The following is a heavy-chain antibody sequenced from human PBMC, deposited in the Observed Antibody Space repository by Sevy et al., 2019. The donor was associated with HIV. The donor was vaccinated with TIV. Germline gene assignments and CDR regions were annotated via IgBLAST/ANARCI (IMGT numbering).Heavy chain of an antibody. CDR3: ARAGGYSYHYYGMDV. V-gene: IGHV3-21*01. CDR2: ISRSSSYI. J-gene: IGHJ6*02. CDR1: GFTFSSYS. Sequence: GGSLRLSCAASGFTFSSYSMNWVRQAPGKGLEWVSSISRSSSYIYYADPVKGRFTISRDNAKNSLYLQMNSLRAEDTAVYYCARAGGYSYHYYGMDVWGQGTTVTVSS. D-gene: IGHD5-18*01.